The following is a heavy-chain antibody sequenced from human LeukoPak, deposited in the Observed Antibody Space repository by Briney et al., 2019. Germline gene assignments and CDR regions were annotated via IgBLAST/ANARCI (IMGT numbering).Heavy chain of an antibody. V-gene: IGHV4-31*03. CDR3: ATGEWEYFYFDS. CDR1: GGSVTGGGYY. D-gene: IGHD1-26*01. J-gene: IGHJ4*02. Sequence: PSETLSLTCSVSGGSVTGGGYYWSWIRQHPGKGLEWIGFASYSGGTYYNPSLMSRITISVDRSQNQFSLRMRDVTAADTAVYFCATGEWEYFYFDSWGQGDLVAVSS. CDR2: ASYSGGT.